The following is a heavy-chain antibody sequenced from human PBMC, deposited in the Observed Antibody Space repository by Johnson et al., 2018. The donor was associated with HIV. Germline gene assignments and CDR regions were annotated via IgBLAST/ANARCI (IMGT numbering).Heavy chain of an antibody. CDR1: GFTVSSNY. CDR2: ISRSGSTI. V-gene: IGHV3-11*01. CDR3: ARAPHDAFDV. Sequence: QVQLVESGGGLVQPGGSLRLSCAASGFTVSSNYMSWVRQAPGKGLAWVSNISRSGSTIYHAAPVKGRLIISRDNAKNTLYLQMNSLRDEDTAVYYCARAPHDAFDVWGQGTMVTVSS. J-gene: IGHJ3*01.